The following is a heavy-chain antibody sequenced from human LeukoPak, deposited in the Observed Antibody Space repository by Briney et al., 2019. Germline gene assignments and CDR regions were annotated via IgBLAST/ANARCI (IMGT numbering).Heavy chain of an antibody. Sequence: GESLRLSCVASGLTFSSYAMNGVRQVPGKGLEWVSSISTRGETTHYADSVKGRFIISRDNSKNTVYLQMNSLRVEDTAIYYCAKLSEPDWGQGSLVTVSS. D-gene: IGHD5/OR15-5a*01. CDR2: ISTRGETT. CDR3: AKLSEPD. V-gene: IGHV3-23*01. J-gene: IGHJ4*02. CDR1: GLTFSSYA.